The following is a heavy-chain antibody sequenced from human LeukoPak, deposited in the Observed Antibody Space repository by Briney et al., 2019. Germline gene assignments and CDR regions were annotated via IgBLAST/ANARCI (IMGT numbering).Heavy chain of an antibody. CDR3: ARDRDFPRDQFDY. D-gene: IGHD2-21*02. V-gene: IGHV3-23*01. Sequence: GGSVRLSCAVSGFTFTTYAMSWVRQAPGKGLEWISSITNSGGSTYYADSVGGRFTISRDNSKNTLFLQMNSLRAEDTALYFCARDRDFPRDQFDYWGQGTLVTVSS. CDR2: ITNSGGST. J-gene: IGHJ4*02. CDR1: GFTFTTYA.